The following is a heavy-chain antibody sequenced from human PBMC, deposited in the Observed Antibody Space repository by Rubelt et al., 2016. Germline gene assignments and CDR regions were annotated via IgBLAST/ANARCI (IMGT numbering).Heavy chain of an antibody. CDR1: GGSINSYF. CDR3: ARERYNSYTVY. D-gene: IGHD1-1*01. CDR2: IYYSGST. J-gene: IGHJ4*02. V-gene: IGHV4-59*12. Sequence: QVQLQESGPRLVKPSETLSLTCTVSGGSINSYFWSWVRQPPGKGLEWIGYIYYSGSTYYNPSLKSRVSISVDTSKNQFSLKRGSGRAAETAFYYCARERYNSYTVYSGQGTLVTVAS.